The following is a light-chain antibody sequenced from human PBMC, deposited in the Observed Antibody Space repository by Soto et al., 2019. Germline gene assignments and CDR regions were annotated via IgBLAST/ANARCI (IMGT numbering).Light chain of an antibody. CDR3: QQYGTSPGT. CDR1: QSVSSNF. V-gene: IGKV3-20*01. CDR2: GAS. J-gene: IGKJ2*02. Sequence: EIVLTQSPGTLSLSPGDRATLSCRASQSVSSNFLACYQQQPGQAPKLLISGASSRATGIPDRFSGSGSGTDFTLTISRLEPEDFALYSCQQYGTSPGTFGQGTKLEIK.